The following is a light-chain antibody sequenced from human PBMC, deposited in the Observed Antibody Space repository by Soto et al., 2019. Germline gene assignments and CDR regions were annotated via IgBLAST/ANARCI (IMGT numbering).Light chain of an antibody. CDR1: QSISSY. CDR3: QQYNNWPLT. J-gene: IGKJ5*01. Sequence: DIQMTQSPSFLSASVGDIFTITCRASQSISSYLNWYQQKPGKAPKLLIYVPSSLQSGVPSRFSGSGSGTEFTLTITSLQSEDFAVYCCQQYNNWPLTFGPGTRLEIK. V-gene: IGKV1-39*02. CDR2: VPS.